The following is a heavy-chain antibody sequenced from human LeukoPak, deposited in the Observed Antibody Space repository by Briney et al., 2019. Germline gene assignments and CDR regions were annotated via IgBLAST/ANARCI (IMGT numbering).Heavy chain of an antibody. J-gene: IGHJ4*02. Sequence: GASVKVSCKASGYTFTVFYMQWVRQAPGQGLEWMGWINPNSGGTYSAQKFQGRVTMTRDTSTSTAYMELRSLRSDDTAVYSCARDGHYGSGHVGYWGQGTLVTVSS. CDR1: GYTFTVFY. D-gene: IGHD3-10*01. CDR2: INPNSGGT. V-gene: IGHV1-2*02. CDR3: ARDGHYGSGHVGY.